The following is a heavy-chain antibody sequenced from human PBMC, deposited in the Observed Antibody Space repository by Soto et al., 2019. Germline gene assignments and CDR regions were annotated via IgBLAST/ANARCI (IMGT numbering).Heavy chain of an antibody. CDR3: AKTYSSGWFPRQGFDY. CDR1: GFTFSSYA. D-gene: IGHD6-19*01. V-gene: IGHV3-23*01. CDR2: ISGSGGST. J-gene: IGHJ4*02. Sequence: GGSLRLSCAASGFTFSSYAMSWVRQAPGKGLEWVSAISGSGGSTYYADSVKGRFTISRDNSKNTLYLQMNSLRAEDTAVYYCAKTYSSGWFPRQGFDYWGQGTLVTVYS.